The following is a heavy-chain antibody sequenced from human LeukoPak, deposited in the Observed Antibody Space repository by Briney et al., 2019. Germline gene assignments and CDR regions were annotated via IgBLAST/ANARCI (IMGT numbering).Heavy chain of an antibody. J-gene: IGHJ3*02. Sequence: GGSLRLSCAASGFTFSSYGMHWVRQAPGKGLECVAVISYDGSNKYYADSVKGRFTISRDNSKNTLYLQMNSLRAEDTAVYYCAKVPSYYDSSGYYGAHAFDIWGQGTMVTVSS. V-gene: IGHV3-30*18. D-gene: IGHD3-22*01. CDR3: AKVPSYYDSSGYYGAHAFDI. CDR1: GFTFSSYG. CDR2: ISYDGSNK.